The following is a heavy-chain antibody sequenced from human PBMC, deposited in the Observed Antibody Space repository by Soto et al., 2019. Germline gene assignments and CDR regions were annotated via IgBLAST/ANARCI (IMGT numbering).Heavy chain of an antibody. CDR1: GYTFTSYD. V-gene: IGHV1-8*01. D-gene: IGHD3-22*01. CDR3: ARGFHYYDSSGYYLVRAFDI. CDR2: MNPNSGNT. J-gene: IGHJ3*02. Sequence: ASVKVSCKXSGYTFTSYDINWVRQATGQGLEWMGWMNPNSGNTGYAQKFQGRVTMTRNTSISTAYMELSSLRSEDTAVYYCARGFHYYDSSGYYLVRAFDIWGQGTMVTVSS.